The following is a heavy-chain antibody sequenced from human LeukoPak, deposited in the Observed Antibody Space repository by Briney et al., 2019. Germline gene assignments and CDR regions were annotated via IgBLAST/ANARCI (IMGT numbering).Heavy chain of an antibody. CDR3: ARLNYYGSGSRPGYYYYGMDV. CDR2: IYYSGST. V-gene: IGHV4-59*01. Sequence: SETLSLTCTVSGGSISTYYWSWIRQPPGKGLEWIGYIYYSGSTTYNPSLKSRVTISVNASKYQFSLKLSSVTAADTAVYYCARLNYYGSGSRPGYYYYGMDVWGQGTTVTVSS. J-gene: IGHJ6*02. D-gene: IGHD3-10*01. CDR1: GGSISTYY.